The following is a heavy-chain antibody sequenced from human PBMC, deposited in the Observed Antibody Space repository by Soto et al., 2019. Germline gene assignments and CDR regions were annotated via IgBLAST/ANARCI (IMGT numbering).Heavy chain of an antibody. CDR3: ARSSMVPADYFDF. J-gene: IGHJ4*02. Sequence: KASETLSLTCSVSGDSLKNHYWAWIRHSPGKGLEWIGNIYDSGSTNYSPALKSRVSMSVDTSKNLFSLKMNSVTAADTAVYYCARSSMVPADYFDFWGQGTVVTVSS. V-gene: IGHV4-59*11. D-gene: IGHD3-10*01. CDR1: GDSLKNHY. CDR2: IYDSGST.